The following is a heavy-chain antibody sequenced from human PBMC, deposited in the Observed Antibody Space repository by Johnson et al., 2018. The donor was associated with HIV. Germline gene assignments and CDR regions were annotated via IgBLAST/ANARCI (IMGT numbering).Heavy chain of an antibody. V-gene: IGHV3-30*14. CDR3: ASSPMRYSSSADAFDI. D-gene: IGHD6-6*01. CDR1: GFTFSSYA. CDR2: ISYDGSNK. Sequence: QEQLVESGGGVVQPGRSLRLSCAASGFTFSSYAMNWVRQAPGKGLEWAAVISYDGSNKHYADSVKGRVTISRDNSKNTLYLQMNSLRAEDTAVYYCASSPMRYSSSADAFDIWGQGTMVTVSS. J-gene: IGHJ3*02.